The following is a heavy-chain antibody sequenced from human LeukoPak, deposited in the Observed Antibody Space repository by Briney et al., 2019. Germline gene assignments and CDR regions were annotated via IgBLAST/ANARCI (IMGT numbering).Heavy chain of an antibody. D-gene: IGHD3-22*01. J-gene: IGHJ3*02. V-gene: IGHV3-30*03. Sequence: PGGSLRLSCAASGFTFSSYGMHWVRQAPGKGLEWVAVISYDGSNKYYADSVKGRFTISRDNSKNTLYLQMNSLRAEDTAVYYCARAFSYYYDHDAFDIWGQGTMVTVSS. CDR3: ARAFSYYYDHDAFDI. CDR1: GFTFSSYG. CDR2: ISYDGSNK.